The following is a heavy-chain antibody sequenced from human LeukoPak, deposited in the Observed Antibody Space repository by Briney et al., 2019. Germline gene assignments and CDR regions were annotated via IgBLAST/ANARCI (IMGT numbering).Heavy chain of an antibody. J-gene: IGHJ4*02. V-gene: IGHV3-7*03. CDR2: IKEDGSEK. Sequence: PGGSLRLSCVASGFNLNSRWMDWVRQAPGKGLEWVANIKEDGSEKNYADSVKGRFSISRDNAENSLYLQMNSLRAEDTAIYYCAKFRGMIVASYFFDYWGQGALVTVSS. CDR3: AKFRGMIVASYFFDY. CDR1: GFNLNSRW. D-gene: IGHD3-22*01.